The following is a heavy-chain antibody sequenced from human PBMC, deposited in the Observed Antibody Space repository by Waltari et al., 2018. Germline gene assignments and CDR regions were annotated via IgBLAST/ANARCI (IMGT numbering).Heavy chain of an antibody. CDR1: GFTFSSYW. Sequence: EVQLVESGGGLVQPGGSLRLSCAASGFTFSSYWMHWVRQAPGKGLVWVSRINSDGSSTSYADSVKGRFTISRDNAKNTLYLQMNSLRAEDTAVYYCARDNHVTMVRGVIIKGNWFDPWGQGTLVTVSS. J-gene: IGHJ5*02. CDR2: INSDGSST. D-gene: IGHD3-10*01. V-gene: IGHV3-74*01. CDR3: ARDNHVTMVRGVIIKGNWFDP.